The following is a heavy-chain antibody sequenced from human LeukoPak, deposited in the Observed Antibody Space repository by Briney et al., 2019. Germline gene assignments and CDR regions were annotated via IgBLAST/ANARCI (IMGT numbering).Heavy chain of an antibody. J-gene: IGHJ4*02. CDR1: GGTFSSYA. Sequence: SVKVSCKASGGTFSSYAISWVRQAPGQGLEWMGGIIPIFGTANYAQKFQGRVTITTDESTSTAYMELSSLRSEDTAVYYCASSCSSTSCYPFFDYWGQGTPVTVSS. V-gene: IGHV1-69*05. D-gene: IGHD2-2*01. CDR2: IIPIFGTA. CDR3: ASSCSSTSCYPFFDY.